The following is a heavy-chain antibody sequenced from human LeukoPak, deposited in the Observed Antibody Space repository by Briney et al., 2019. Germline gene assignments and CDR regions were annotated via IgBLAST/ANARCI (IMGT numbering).Heavy chain of an antibody. J-gene: IGHJ4*02. CDR2: ISGSGGNT. D-gene: IGHD2-21*02. Sequence: GGSLRLSCAASGFTFSSYAMSWVRQAPGKGLDWVSAISGSGGNTYYADSVKGRFTISRDNSKNTLYLQMNSLRAEDTAVYYCAKDQYGGDPQYYFDYWGQGTLVTVSS. V-gene: IGHV3-23*01. CDR1: GFTFSSYA. CDR3: AKDQYGGDPQYYFDY.